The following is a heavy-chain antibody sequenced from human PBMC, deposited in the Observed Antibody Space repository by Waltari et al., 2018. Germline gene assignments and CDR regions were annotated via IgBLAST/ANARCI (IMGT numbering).Heavy chain of an antibody. V-gene: IGHV4-39*07. J-gene: IGHJ4*02. CDR2: VYHTGRP. Sequence: QLHLQESGPGLIKPSETLSLPCSVSGCSIGTNHFYWGWIRQPPGKGLEWIGHVYHTGRPDFNPSLRSRAAISMETTKNQFSLELTSVTGADTAVYYCARQWGGITKVRGVVDFWGQGTLVTVSP. D-gene: IGHD3-10*01. CDR3: ARQWGGITKVRGVVDF. CDR1: GCSIGTNHFY.